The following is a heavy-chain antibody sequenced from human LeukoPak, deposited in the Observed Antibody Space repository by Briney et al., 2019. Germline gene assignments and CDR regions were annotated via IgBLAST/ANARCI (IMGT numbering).Heavy chain of an antibody. CDR1: GFTFSSYS. V-gene: IGHV3-21*01. J-gene: IGHJ5*02. CDR2: ISSSSSYI. D-gene: IGHD6-6*01. Sequence: GGSLRLSCAASGFTFSSYSMNWVRQAPGKGLEWVSSISSSSSYIYYADSVKGRFTISRDNAKNSLYLQMNSLGAEDTAVYYCAREAAPETNWFDPWGQGTLVTVSS. CDR3: AREAAPETNWFDP.